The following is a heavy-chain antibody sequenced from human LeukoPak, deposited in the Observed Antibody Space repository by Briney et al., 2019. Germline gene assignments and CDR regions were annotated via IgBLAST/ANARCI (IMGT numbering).Heavy chain of an antibody. D-gene: IGHD3-9*01. Sequence: GASVTVSWLLVTPFPTMVSVGCDRQAPGQGLEWMGWINPNSGGTNYAQKFQGRVTMTRDTSISTAYMELSRLRSDDTAVYYCARAASSRYVVDNWGQGTMVTVSS. J-gene: IGHJ3*02. CDR3: ARAASSRYVVDN. CDR1: VTPFPTMV. V-gene: IGHV1-2*02. CDR2: INPNSGGT.